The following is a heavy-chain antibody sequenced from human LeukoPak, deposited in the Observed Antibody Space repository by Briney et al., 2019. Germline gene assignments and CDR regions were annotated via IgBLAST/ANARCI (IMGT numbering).Heavy chain of an antibody. V-gene: IGHV1-46*01. Sequence: ASVKVSCKASGYTFTSYYMHWVRQAPGQGLEWMGIINPSGGSTSYAQKFRGRVTMTRDTSTSTVYMELSSLRSEDTAVYYCARDTDFWSGYWYWFDPWGQGTLVTVSS. J-gene: IGHJ5*02. D-gene: IGHD3-3*01. CDR2: INPSGGST. CDR1: GYTFTSYY. CDR3: ARDTDFWSGYWYWFDP.